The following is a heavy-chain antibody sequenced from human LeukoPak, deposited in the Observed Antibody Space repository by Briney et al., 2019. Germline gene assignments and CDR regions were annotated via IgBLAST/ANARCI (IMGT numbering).Heavy chain of an antibody. J-gene: IGHJ5*02. D-gene: IGHD4-17*01. Sequence: SETLSLTCTVAGGSISSYYWSWIRQPAGKGLEWIGRIYTSGSINYNPSLKSRVTMSVDTSKNQFSLKLSSVTAADTAVYYCAREGYGDYVAWFDPWGQGTLVTVSS. CDR2: IYTSGSI. CDR1: GGSISSYY. V-gene: IGHV4-4*07. CDR3: AREGYGDYVAWFDP.